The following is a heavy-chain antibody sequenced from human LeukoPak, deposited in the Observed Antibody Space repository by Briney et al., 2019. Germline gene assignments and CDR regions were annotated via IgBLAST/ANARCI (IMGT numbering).Heavy chain of an antibody. CDR1: GGSISSHY. CDR2: IYYSGST. D-gene: IGHD6-13*01. CDR3: ARGYSSSRNYHYYVDV. J-gene: IGHJ6*03. Sequence: PSETLSLTCTVSGGSISSHYWSWIRQPPGKGLEWIGYIYYSGSTNYNPSLKSRVTISVDTSKNQFSLKLSSVTAADTAVYYCARGYSSSRNYHYYVDVWGKGTTVTVSS. V-gene: IGHV4-59*11.